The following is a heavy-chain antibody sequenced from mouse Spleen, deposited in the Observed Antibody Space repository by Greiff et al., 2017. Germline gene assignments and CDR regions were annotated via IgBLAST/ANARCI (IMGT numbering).Heavy chain of an antibody. CDR2: IWRDGGT. CDR1: GFSLTSYG. D-gene: IGHD4-1*01. CDR3: ARDRDWGLDY. J-gene: IGHJ2*01. V-gene: IGHV2-6*02. Sequence: VKLQQSGPGLVAPSQSLSISCTVSGFSLTSYGVHWVRQPPGKGLEWLVVIWRDGGTTYNSARKSRLSISKDNSKSQVFLKMNSLQTDDTARYYCARDRDWGLDYWGQGTTLTVSS.